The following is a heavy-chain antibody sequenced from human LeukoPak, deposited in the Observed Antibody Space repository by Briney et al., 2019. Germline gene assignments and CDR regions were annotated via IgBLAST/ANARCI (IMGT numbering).Heavy chain of an antibody. CDR1: GFTFSSYW. V-gene: IGHV3-7*01. Sequence: PGGSLRLSCAASGFTFSSYWMSWVRQAPGKGLEWVANIKQDGSEKYYVDSVKGRFTISRDNAKNSLYLQMNSLRAEDTAVYYCARVAVLGYSSGWYSKEGAFDIWGQGTMVTVSS. CDR3: ARVAVLGYSSGWYSKEGAFDI. J-gene: IGHJ3*02. CDR2: IKQDGSEK. D-gene: IGHD6-19*01.